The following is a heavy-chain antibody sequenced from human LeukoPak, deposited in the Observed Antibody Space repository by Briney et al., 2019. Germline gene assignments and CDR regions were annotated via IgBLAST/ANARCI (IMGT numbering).Heavy chain of an antibody. V-gene: IGHV3-33*01. CDR1: GFTFSSYG. CDR2: IWYDGSNK. D-gene: IGHD6-19*01. Sequence: GGSLRLCYASSGFTFSSYGMHGVRKAPGKGLEWVAVIWYDGSNKYYADSVKGRFTISRDNSKNTLYLQMNSLRAEDTAVYYCARDFGHSSGWYPSYNYGIDVWGQGTTVTVSS. CDR3: ARDFGHSSGWYPSYNYGIDV. J-gene: IGHJ6*02.